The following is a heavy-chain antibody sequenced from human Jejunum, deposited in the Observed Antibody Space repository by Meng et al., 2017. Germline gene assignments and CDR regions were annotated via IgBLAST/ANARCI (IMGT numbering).Heavy chain of an antibody. J-gene: IGHJ4*02. Sequence: LGEVGGSLQRPGGSLCRTCAASGFSFSTYAMTWVRQAPGKGPEWVSAIGSSGSNTYYADSVQGRFTITRDNSKNTLYLQMNTLRAEDTAVYYCARTYHLPQNWGQGTLVTVSS. CDR1: GFSFSTYA. V-gene: IGHV3-23*04. CDR3: ARTYHLPQN. D-gene: IGHD1-14*01. CDR2: IGSSGSNT.